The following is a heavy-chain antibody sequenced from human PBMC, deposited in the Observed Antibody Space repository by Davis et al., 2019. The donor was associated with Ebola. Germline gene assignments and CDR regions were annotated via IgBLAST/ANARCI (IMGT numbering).Heavy chain of an antibody. V-gene: IGHV3-21*01. CDR1: GFPFSSYT. J-gene: IGHJ4*02. CDR2: ISSDGSYI. Sequence: GESLKISCAASGFPFSSYTMNWVRQAPGKGLEWVSSISSDGSYIFYADSVKGRFTISRDNSKNTLYLQMNSLRAEDTAVYYCAKLEQLGYWGQGTLVTVSS. CDR3: AKLEQLGY. D-gene: IGHD6-13*01.